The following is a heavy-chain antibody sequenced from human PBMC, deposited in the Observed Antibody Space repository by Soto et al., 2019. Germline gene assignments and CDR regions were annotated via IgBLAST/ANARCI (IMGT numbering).Heavy chain of an antibody. CDR2: VSYSGRT. V-gene: IGHV4-59*03. J-gene: IGHJ3*01. D-gene: IGHD4-17*01. CDR3: AGLQYTVVTAIDV. CDR1: RGSINNYY. Sequence: ETLSLTCTVSRGSINNYYWTLIRQPPGKGLEWLGYVSYSGRTNYNPSLKSRVNMFVDRSKNQFSLNLTSVTAADTAVYYCAGLQYTVVTAIDVWGQGTMVTVSS.